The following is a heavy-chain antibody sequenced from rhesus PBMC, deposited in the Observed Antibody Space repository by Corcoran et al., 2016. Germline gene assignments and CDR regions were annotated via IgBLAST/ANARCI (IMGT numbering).Heavy chain of an antibody. J-gene: IGHJ4*01. CDR1: GFPLSTRGMG. D-gene: IGHD6-37*01. Sequence: QVTLKESGPALGNPTQTLTLTCTSSGFPLSTRGMGGGGLRQPPGKALEGLISIYWDDDKYYSTSLKSMLTISKATSKDQVLLIMTHMAPVDTATYSCTRVPYSGGWLIVYWGQGVLVTVSS. V-gene: IGHV2S1*01. CDR3: TRVPYSGGWLIVY. CDR2: IYWDDDK.